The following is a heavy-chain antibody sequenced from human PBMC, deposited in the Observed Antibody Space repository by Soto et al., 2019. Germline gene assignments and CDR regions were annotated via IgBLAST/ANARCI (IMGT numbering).Heavy chain of an antibody. J-gene: IGHJ4*02. CDR2: ISAYNGNT. V-gene: IGHV1-18*01. D-gene: IGHD2-2*01. CDR3: AKPFGSSEAFDS. CDR1: GYTFTSYG. Sequence: QVQLVQSGAEVKKPGASVKVSCKAYGYTFTSYGISWVRQAPGQGLEWMGWISAYNGNTNYAQKLQGRVTMTTDTPTRKADMELGSRRSDDRAVYYGAKPFGSSEAFDSGGQGTRVPVPS.